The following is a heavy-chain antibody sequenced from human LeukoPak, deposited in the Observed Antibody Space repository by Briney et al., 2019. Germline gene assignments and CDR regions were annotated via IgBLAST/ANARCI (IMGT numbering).Heavy chain of an antibody. J-gene: IGHJ6*03. Sequence: SETLSLTCTVSGGSISSYYWSWIRQPAGKGLEWIGRIYTSGSTNYNPSLKSRVTMSVDTSKNQFSLKLSSVTAADTAVYYCARAVGSGSFQTYYYYMDVWGKGTTVTVSS. D-gene: IGHD3-10*01. CDR2: IYTSGST. V-gene: IGHV4-4*07. CDR3: ARAVGSGSFQTYYYYMDV. CDR1: GGSISSYY.